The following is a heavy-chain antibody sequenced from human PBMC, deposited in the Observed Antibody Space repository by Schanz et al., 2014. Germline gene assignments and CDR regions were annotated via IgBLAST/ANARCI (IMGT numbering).Heavy chain of an antibody. J-gene: IGHJ5*02. V-gene: IGHV3-7*01. D-gene: IGHD1-1*01. CDR3: ARGRELES. CDR2: IKKDGSEK. CDR1: GFTFSGFW. Sequence: EVQLAESGGGLVQPGGSLRLSCAASGFTFSGFWITWVRQAPGKGLEWVANIKKDGSEKYYVDSVKGRFTISRDNAKNSLFLQMNSLRPEDTAVYYCARGRELESWGQGTLVTVSS.